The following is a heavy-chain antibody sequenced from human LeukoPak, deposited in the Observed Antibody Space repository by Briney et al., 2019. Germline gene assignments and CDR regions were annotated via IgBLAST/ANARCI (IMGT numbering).Heavy chain of an antibody. CDR1: GYTFTSYG. V-gene: IGHV1-18*01. CDR2: ISTYNGYA. CDR3: ARNSSDWYGYMDV. Sequence: ASVKVSCKASGYTFTSYGISWVRQAPGQGLEWMGWISTYNGYANYAQKLQGRVTMTTETSTSTAYMELRSLRSDDTAVYYCARNSSDWYGYMDVWGKGTTVTVSS. D-gene: IGHD6-19*01. J-gene: IGHJ6*04.